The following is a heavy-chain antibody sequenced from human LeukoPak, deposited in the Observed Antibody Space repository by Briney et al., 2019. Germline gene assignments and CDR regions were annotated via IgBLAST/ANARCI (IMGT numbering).Heavy chain of an antibody. CDR1: GGSISSGGYY. CDR2: IYYSGST. Sequence: SETLSLTCTVSGGSISSGGYYWSWIRQHPGKGLEWIGYIYYSGSTYYNPSLKSRVTISVDTSKNQFSLKLSSVTAADTAVYYCASGTYYYYYSMDVWGKGTTVTVSS. J-gene: IGHJ6*03. CDR3: ASGTYYYYYSMDV. D-gene: IGHD1-1*01. V-gene: IGHV4-31*02.